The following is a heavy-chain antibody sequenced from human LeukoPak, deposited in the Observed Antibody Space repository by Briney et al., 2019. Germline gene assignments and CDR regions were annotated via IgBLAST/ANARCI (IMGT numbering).Heavy chain of an antibody. J-gene: IGHJ4*02. CDR3: ARFGLAAAIPRKGNYFDY. D-gene: IGHD6-13*01. CDR2: ISYDGSNK. Sequence: GGSLRLSCAASGFTFSSYAMHWVRQAPGKGLEWVAVISYDGSNKYYADSVKGRFTISRDNSKNTLYLQMNRLRAEDTAVYYCARFGLAAAIPRKGNYFDYWGQGTLVTVSS. V-gene: IGHV3-30-3*01. CDR1: GFTFSSYA.